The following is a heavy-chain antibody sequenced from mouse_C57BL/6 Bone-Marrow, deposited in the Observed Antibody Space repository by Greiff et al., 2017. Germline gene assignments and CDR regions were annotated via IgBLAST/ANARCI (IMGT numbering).Heavy chain of an antibody. D-gene: IGHD1-1*01. J-gene: IGHJ3*01. V-gene: IGHV1-19*01. CDR2: IHPYNGGT. Sequence: VQLQQSGPVLVKPGASVKMSCKASGYTFTDYSLNWVKQSHGKSLEWIGVIHPYNGGTSYNQKFTGKATLTVDKASSTANMELNSLTSEDSAVYYCARKIYYYGSSYPAYWGQGTLVTVSA. CDR3: ARKIYYYGSSYPAY. CDR1: GYTFTDYS.